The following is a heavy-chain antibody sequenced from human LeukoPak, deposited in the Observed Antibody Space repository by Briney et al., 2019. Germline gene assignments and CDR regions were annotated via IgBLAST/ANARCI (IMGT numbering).Heavy chain of an antibody. D-gene: IGHD3-22*01. CDR2: IYYSGST. V-gene: IGHV4-61*01. CDR3: ARETYYYDSSGTGWFDP. CDR1: GGSISSTSYY. Sequence: SETLSLTCTVSGGSISSTSYYWSWIRQPPGKGLEWIGYIYYSGSTNYNPSLKSRVTISVDTSKNQFSLKLSSVTAADTAVYYCARETYYYDSSGTGWFDPWGQGTLVTVSS. J-gene: IGHJ5*02.